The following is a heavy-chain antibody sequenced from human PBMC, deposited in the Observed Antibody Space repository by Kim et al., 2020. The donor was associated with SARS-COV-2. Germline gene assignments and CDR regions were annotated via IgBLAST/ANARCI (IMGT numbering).Heavy chain of an antibody. CDR2: ISYDGSNK. D-gene: IGHD5-12*01. CDR3: AKDRGKRWLHLGFDY. J-gene: IGHJ4*02. Sequence: GGSLRLSCAASGFTFSSYGMHWVRQAPGKGLEWVAVISYDGSNKYYADSVKGRFTISRDNSKNTLYLQMNSLRAEDTAVYYCAKDRGKRWLHLGFDYWGQGTLVTVSS. V-gene: IGHV3-30*18. CDR1: GFTFSSYG.